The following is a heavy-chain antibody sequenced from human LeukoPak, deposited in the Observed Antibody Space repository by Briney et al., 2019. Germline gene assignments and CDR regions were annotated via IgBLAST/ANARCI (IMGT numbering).Heavy chain of an antibody. Sequence: ASVKVSCKASGYIFTDYFFHWVRQAPGQGLEWMGRINPNSGGTNYAQKFQGRVTMTRDTSISTAYMELSRLRSDDTAVYYCARDRKLGYCSGGSCRVFDYWGQGTLVTVSS. CDR2: INPNSGGT. CDR1: GYIFTDYF. CDR3: ARDRKLGYCSGGSCRVFDY. D-gene: IGHD2-15*01. J-gene: IGHJ4*02. V-gene: IGHV1-2*06.